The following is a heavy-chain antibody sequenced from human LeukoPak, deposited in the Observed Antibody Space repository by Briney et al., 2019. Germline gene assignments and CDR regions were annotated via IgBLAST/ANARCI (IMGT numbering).Heavy chain of an antibody. CDR1: GCSISGYY. CDR2: ICYSGST. D-gene: IGHD3-22*01. CDR3: AREGSRHYSDSSGYSRYFQH. V-gene: IGHV4-59*01. Sequence: SETLSLTCTVSGCSISGYYWSWIRQPPGKGLEGIWYICYSGSTNYNPSLKSRVTMLVDTSKNQLSLKLGSVPAADTAVYYCAREGSRHYSDSSGYSRYFQHWGQGTLVTVSS. J-gene: IGHJ1*01.